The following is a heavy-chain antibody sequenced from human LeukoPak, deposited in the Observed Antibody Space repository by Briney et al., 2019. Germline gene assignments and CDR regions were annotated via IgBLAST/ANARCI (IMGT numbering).Heavy chain of an antibody. CDR1: GFTFSSYG. J-gene: IGHJ5*01. D-gene: IGHD3-9*01. CDR2: IWYDGSNK. Sequence: GGSLRLSCAASGFTFSSYGMHWVRQAPGKGLEWVAVIWYDGSNKYYADSVKGRFTISRDNSKNTLYLQMNSLRAEDTAVYYCARDAGTLESGNSDWSLNWFDSWGQGTLVTVSS. CDR3: ARDAGTLESGNSDWSLNWFDS. V-gene: IGHV3-33*01.